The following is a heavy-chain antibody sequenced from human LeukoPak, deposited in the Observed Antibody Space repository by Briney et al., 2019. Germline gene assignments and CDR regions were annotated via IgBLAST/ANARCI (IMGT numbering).Heavy chain of an antibody. CDR3: ARQTAVAGIGY. V-gene: IGHV4-59*08. CDR2: IYYSGST. Sequence: SETLSPTCTVSGGSISSYYWSWIRQPPGKGLEWIGYIYYSGSTNYNPSLKSRVTISVDTSKNQFSLKLSSVTAADTAVYYCARQTAVAGIGYWGQGTLVTVSS. D-gene: IGHD6-19*01. CDR1: GGSISSYY. J-gene: IGHJ4*02.